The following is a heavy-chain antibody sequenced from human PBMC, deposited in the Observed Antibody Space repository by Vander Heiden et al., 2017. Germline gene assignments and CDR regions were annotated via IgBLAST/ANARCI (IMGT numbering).Heavy chain of an antibody. V-gene: IGHV3-21*01. CDR3: DAADY. CDR2: ISSDGTAK. J-gene: IGHJ4*02. D-gene: IGHD6-13*01. CDR1: ALTFSKYP. Sequence: EVPLVESGGGLVKPGGSLRLSCAASALTFSKYPMSWARQAPGRGLEWVSTISSDGTAKHYADSVKGRFTISRDNTKNSLYLQMSSLRAEDTAVYYCDAADYWGQGTLVTVSS.